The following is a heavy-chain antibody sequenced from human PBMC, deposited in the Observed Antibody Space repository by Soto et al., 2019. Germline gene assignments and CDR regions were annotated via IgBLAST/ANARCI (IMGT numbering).Heavy chain of an antibody. J-gene: IGHJ5*02. CDR2: IYWDDDK. CDR3: AHIPNYYQYDWFDP. CDR1: GFSLSSDGVG. D-gene: IGHD3-16*01. Sequence: SGPTLVNPTQTLTLTCTISGFSLSSDGVGVGWIRQPPGKALEWLALIYWDDDKRYSPSLQSRLSITKDTSKNQVVLTMTNVDPVDTATYYCAHIPNYYQYDWFDPWGQGTLVTVSS. V-gene: IGHV2-5*02.